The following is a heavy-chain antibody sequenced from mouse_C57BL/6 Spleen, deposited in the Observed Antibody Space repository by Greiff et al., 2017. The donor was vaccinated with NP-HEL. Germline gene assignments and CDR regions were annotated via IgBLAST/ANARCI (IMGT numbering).Heavy chain of an antibody. Sequence: EVKLQQSGPELVKPGASVKISCKASGYTFTDYYMNWVKQSHGKSLEWIGDINPNNGGTSYNQKFKGKATLTVDKSSSTAYMELRSLTSEDSAVYYCARGGDGMDYWGQGTSVTVSS. CDR2: INPNNGGT. J-gene: IGHJ4*01. CDR3: ARGGDGMDY. V-gene: IGHV1-26*01. CDR1: GYTFTDYY.